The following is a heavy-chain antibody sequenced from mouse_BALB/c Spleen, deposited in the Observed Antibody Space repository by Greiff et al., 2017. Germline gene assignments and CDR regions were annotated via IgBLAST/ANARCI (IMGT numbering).Heavy chain of an antibody. CDR3: ARQLGSYAMDY. CDR1: GYTFTSYV. Sequence: VQLQQSGPELVKPGASVKMSCKASGYTFTSYVMHWVKQKPGQGLEWIGYINPYNDGTKYNEKFKGKATLTSDKSSSTAYMELSSLNSEDSAVYYCARQLGSYAMDYWGQGTSVTVSS. D-gene: IGHD3-1*01. J-gene: IGHJ4*01. CDR2: INPYNDGT. V-gene: IGHV1-14*01.